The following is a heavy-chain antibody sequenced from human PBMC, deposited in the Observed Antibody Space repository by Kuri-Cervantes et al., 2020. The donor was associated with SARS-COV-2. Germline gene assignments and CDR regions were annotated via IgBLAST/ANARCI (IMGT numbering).Heavy chain of an antibody. CDR2: INPSGGST. CDR1: GYTFTSYY. J-gene: IGHJ4*02. D-gene: IGHD4-11*01. Sequence: ASVKVSCKASGYTFTSYYMHWVRQAPGQGLEWMGIINPSGGSTSYAQKFQGRVTMPRDTSTSTVYMELSSLRSEDTAVYYCAMGLEGIYSNYEPDYWGQGTLVTVSS. V-gene: IGHV1-46*01. CDR3: AMGLEGIYSNYEPDY.